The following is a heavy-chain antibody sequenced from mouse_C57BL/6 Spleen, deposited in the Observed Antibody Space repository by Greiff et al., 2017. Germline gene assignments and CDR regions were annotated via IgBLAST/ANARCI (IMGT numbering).Heavy chain of an antibody. CDR1: GYTFTSYW. J-gene: IGHJ4*01. D-gene: IGHD4-1*01. Sequence: QAQLQQPGAELVKPGASVKLSCKASGYTFTSYWMHWVKQRPGQGLEWIGMIHPNSGSTNYNEKFKSKATLTVDKSSSTAYMQLSSLTSEDSAVYYCASLGYYAMDYWGQGTSVTVSS. CDR2: IHPNSGST. CDR3: ASLGYYAMDY. V-gene: IGHV1-64*01.